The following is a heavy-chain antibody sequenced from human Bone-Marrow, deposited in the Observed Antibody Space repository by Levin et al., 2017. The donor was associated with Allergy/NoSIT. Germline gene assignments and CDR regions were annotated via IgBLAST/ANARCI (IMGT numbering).Heavy chain of an antibody. Sequence: ASVKVSCKTSGYTFADYFVHWVRQAPGQGLEWMGMINPSGGSTTFTQKFRGRVILTRGTSTSTVYMDLSSLTSEDTAVYFCVRQGGGSSSSFDYWGQGTLVTVSS. CDR1: GYTFADYF. D-gene: IGHD6-6*01. V-gene: IGHV1-46*01. CDR3: VRQGGGSSSSFDY. CDR2: INPSGGST. J-gene: IGHJ4*02.